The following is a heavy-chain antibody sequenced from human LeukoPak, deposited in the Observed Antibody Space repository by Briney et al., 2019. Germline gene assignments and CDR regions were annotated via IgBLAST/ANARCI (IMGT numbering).Heavy chain of an antibody. CDR1: GYTFTSYA. Sequence: GASVKVSCKASGYTFTSYAMNWVRQAPGQRLEWMGWINAGNGNTKYSQEFQGRVTITRDTSASTAYMELSSLRSEDMAVYYCARVSYYDSSGYRVYYFDYWGQGTLVTVSS. J-gene: IGHJ4*02. V-gene: IGHV1-3*03. D-gene: IGHD3-22*01. CDR3: ARVSYYDSSGYRVYYFDY. CDR2: INAGNGNT.